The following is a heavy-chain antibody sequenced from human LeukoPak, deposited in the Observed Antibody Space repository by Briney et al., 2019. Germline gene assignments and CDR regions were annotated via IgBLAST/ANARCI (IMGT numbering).Heavy chain of an antibody. Sequence: SETLSLTCTVSGGSISSYYWSWIRQPPGKGLERIGYIYYSGSTNYNPSLKSRVTISVDTSKNQFSLKLSSVTAADTAVYYCARTGYSYGHYFDYWGQGTLVTVPS. CDR3: ARTGYSYGHYFDY. CDR1: GGSISSYY. CDR2: IYYSGST. V-gene: IGHV4-59*01. J-gene: IGHJ4*02. D-gene: IGHD5-18*01.